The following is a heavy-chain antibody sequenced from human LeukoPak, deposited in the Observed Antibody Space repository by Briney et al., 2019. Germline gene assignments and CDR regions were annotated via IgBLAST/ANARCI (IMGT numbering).Heavy chain of an antibody. V-gene: IGHV1-2*02. Sequence: ASVSLSCKTSGNIFTGYYIHWVRQAPGRGLEWMGWINPNNGGANFAQKFQGRVTFTRDSSISTVYMDLSRLRSDDTAVYYCARAGAAAVPDWYFDLWGRGTLVTVSS. D-gene: IGHD6-13*01. CDR1: GNIFTGYY. CDR2: INPNNGGA. CDR3: ARAGAAAVPDWYFDL. J-gene: IGHJ2*01.